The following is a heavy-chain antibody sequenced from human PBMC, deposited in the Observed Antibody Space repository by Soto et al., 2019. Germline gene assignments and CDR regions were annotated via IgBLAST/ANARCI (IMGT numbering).Heavy chain of an antibody. J-gene: IGHJ3*02. CDR2: ISSTSNTI. Sequence: EVQLVESGGGLVQPGGSLRLSCAASGFTFSSYWMHWVRQAPGKGLEWVSYISSTSNTIYYADSVKGRFTISRDNAQNTLYLQMNSLSDADTAVYYCAREGGRHCSPTRCYNAFDIWGQGTMVTVSS. CDR1: GFTFSSYW. CDR3: AREGGRHCSPTRCYNAFDI. D-gene: IGHD2-2*02. V-gene: IGHV3-48*02.